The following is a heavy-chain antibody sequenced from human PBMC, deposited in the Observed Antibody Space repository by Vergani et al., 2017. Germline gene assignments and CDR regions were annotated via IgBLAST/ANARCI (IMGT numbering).Heavy chain of an antibody. V-gene: IGHV4-34*01. J-gene: IGHJ4*02. CDR3: ARDQLLWFGELL. Sequence: QVQLQESGPGLVKPSETLSLTCAVYGGSFSGYYWSWIRQPPGKGLEWIGEINHSGSTNYNPSLKSRVTISVDTSKNQFSLKLSSVTAADTAVYYCARDQLLWFGELLWGQGTLVTVSS. D-gene: IGHD3-10*01. CDR1: GGSFSGYY. CDR2: INHSGST.